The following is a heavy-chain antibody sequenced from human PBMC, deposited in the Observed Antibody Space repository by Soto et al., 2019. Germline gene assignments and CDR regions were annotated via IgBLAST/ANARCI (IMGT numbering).Heavy chain of an antibody. CDR2: ISYDGSNK. V-gene: IGHV3-30*18. CDR3: AKDVVVAATTGLGDYYYYYGMDA. Sequence: QVQLVESGGGVVQPGRSLRLSCAASGFTFSSYGMHWVRQAPGKGLEWVAVISYDGSNKYYADSVKGCFTISRVNSKNTLYLLMNSLTADNTAVYYCAKDVVVAATTGLGDYYYYYGMDAWGQGTTVSFSS. CDR1: GFTFSSYG. D-gene: IGHD2-15*01. J-gene: IGHJ6*02.